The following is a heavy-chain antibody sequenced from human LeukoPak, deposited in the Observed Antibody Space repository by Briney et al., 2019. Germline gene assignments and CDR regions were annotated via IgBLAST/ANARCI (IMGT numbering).Heavy chain of an antibody. Sequence: PGGSLRLSCAASGFTFSSYAMSWVRQAPGKGLEWVSAISGSGGSTYYADSVKGRFTISRDNSKNTLYLQMNSLRAEDTAVYYCARDRGYYGSGSYFSFDPWGQGTLVTVSS. J-gene: IGHJ5*02. CDR1: GFTFSSYA. CDR2: ISGSGGST. V-gene: IGHV3-23*01. D-gene: IGHD3-10*01. CDR3: ARDRGYYGSGSYFSFDP.